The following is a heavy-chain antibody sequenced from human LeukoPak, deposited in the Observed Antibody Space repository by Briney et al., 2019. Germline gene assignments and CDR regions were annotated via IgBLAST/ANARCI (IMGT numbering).Heavy chain of an antibody. Sequence: GASVKVSCKASGYTFTSYAMNWVRQAPGQGLEWMGWINTNTGNPTYAQGFTGRFVFSLDTSVSTAYLQISSLKAEDTAVYYCARAYYDFRSGEDYMDVWGKGTTVTVSS. CDR1: GYTFTSYA. J-gene: IGHJ6*03. CDR2: INTNTGNP. D-gene: IGHD3-3*01. V-gene: IGHV7-4-1*02. CDR3: ARAYYDFRSGEDYMDV.